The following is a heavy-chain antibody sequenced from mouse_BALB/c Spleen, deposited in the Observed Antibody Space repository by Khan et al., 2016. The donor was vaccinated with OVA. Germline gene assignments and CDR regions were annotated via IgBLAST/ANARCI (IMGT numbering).Heavy chain of an antibody. CDR1: GYSITSGYG. J-gene: IGHJ2*01. D-gene: IGHD1-2*01. V-gene: IGHV3-2*02. CDR2: ISYSGST. CDR3: ARTARIKY. Sequence: EVELVESGPGLVKPSQSLSLTCTVTGYSITSGYGWNWIRQFPGNKLEWMGYISYSGSTNYTPYLKSRISITRDTSKNQFFLQLNSVTTEDTATYYCARTARIKYWGQGTTLTVSS.